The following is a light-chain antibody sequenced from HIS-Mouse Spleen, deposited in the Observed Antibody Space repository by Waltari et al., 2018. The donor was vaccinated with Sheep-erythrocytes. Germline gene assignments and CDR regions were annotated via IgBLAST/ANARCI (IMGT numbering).Light chain of an antibody. V-gene: IGLV2-11*01. CDR2: DVR. CDR3: CSYAGSYNHV. CDR1: SGNVGVYNY. Sequence: SPRLQPRPVPGSPERSAPIPGPGTSGNVGVYNYFSWSQQHPGKAPKLMIYDVRNRPSGVPDRFSGSKSGNTASLTISGLQAEDEADYDCCSYAGSYNHVFATGTKVTVL. J-gene: IGLJ1*01.